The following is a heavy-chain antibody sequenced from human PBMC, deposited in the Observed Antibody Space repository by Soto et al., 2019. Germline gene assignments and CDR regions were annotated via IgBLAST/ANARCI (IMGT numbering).Heavy chain of an antibody. CDR1: GLTFSNAW. V-gene: IGHV3-15*01. D-gene: IGHD1-26*01. CDR3: TPPQMSGSYYTDY. Sequence: PGGSLRLSCAASGLTFSNAWMSWVRQAPGKGLEWVGRIKSKTDGGTTDYAAPVKGRFTISRDDSKNTLYLQMNSLKTEDTAVYYCTPPQMSGSYYTDYWGQGTLVTVSS. CDR2: IKSKTDGGTT. J-gene: IGHJ4*02.